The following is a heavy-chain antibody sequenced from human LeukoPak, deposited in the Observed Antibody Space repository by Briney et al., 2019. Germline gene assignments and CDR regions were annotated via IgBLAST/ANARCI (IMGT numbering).Heavy chain of an antibody. Sequence: GESLKISCKGSGYSFTSYWIGWVRQMPGKGLEWMGIIYPGDSDTRYSPSFQGQVTISADKSISTAYLQWSSLKASDTAMYYCARLGRIAAAGTGNSYYFDYWGQGTLVTVSS. V-gene: IGHV5-51*01. CDR1: GYSFTSYW. CDR3: ARLGRIAAAGTGNSYYFDY. D-gene: IGHD6-13*01. CDR2: IYPGDSDT. J-gene: IGHJ4*02.